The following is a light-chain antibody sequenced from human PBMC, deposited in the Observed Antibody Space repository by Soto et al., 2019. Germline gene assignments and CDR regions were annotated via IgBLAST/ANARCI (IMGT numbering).Light chain of an antibody. V-gene: IGKV3-15*01. Sequence: EIVRTQSPATLSVSPGERATLSCRASQSSSTELAWYQQKPGQPPRLLIYSPFTRATGVPARFTGSGSGSEFTLTISGLQSEDFAVYYCQQGHNGPLTFGQGTRLEI. CDR2: SPF. CDR3: QQGHNGPLT. J-gene: IGKJ2*01. CDR1: QSSSTE.